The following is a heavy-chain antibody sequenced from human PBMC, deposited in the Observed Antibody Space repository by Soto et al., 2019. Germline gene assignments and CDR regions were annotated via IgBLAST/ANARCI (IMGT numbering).Heavy chain of an antibody. J-gene: IGHJ6*02. Sequence: ASVKASCKASGYTSTSYAMHWVRQAPGQRLEGMGWITAGNGNTKYSQNFQCICTITRDTSASTAYMELSSLRSEDTAVYYCARGEDGDLPWGDYGSGIGMDVWGQGTTVTVS. D-gene: IGHD4-17*01. CDR3: ARGEDGDLPWGDYGSGIGMDV. V-gene: IGHV1-3*01. CDR2: ITAGNGNT. CDR1: GYTSTSYA.